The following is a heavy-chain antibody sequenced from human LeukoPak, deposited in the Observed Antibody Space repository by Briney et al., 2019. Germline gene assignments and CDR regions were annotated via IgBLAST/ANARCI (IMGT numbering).Heavy chain of an antibody. CDR2: IYYSGST. Sequence: SETLSLTCTVSGGSISSSSYYWGWIRQPPGKGLEWIGSIYYSGSTYYNPSLKSRVTISVDTSKNQFSLKLSSVTAADTAVYYCARVSSEDIVVVPAAIPSIAFDYWGQGTLVTVSS. D-gene: IGHD2-2*02. CDR1: GGSISSSSYY. CDR3: ARVSSEDIVVVPAAIPSIAFDY. V-gene: IGHV4-39*07. J-gene: IGHJ4*02.